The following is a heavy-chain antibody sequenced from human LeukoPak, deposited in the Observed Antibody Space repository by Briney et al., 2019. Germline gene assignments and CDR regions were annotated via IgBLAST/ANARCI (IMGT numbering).Heavy chain of an antibody. CDR3: ARDFSITMIVEVWFDP. Sequence: GASVKVSCKASGYTFTGYYMHWVRQAPGQGLEWTGWINPNSGGTNYAQKFQGRVTMTRDTSISTAYMELSRLRSDDTAVYYCARDFSITMIVEVWFDPWGQGTLVTVSS. D-gene: IGHD3-22*01. CDR1: GYTFTGYY. J-gene: IGHJ5*02. V-gene: IGHV1-2*02. CDR2: INPNSGGT.